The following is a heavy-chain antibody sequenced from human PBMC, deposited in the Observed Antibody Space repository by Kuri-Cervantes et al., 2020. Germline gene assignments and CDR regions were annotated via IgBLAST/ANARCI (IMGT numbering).Heavy chain of an antibody. Sequence: GSLRLSCTVSGGSISSSSYYWGWIRQPPGKGLEWIGSIYYSGSTYYNPSLKSRVTISVDTSKNQFSLKLSSVTAADTAVYYCARGLVATISSDYYYYYGMDVWGQGTTVTVSS. D-gene: IGHD5-12*01. J-gene: IGHJ6*02. CDR1: GGSISSSSYY. CDR2: IYYSGST. CDR3: ARGLVATISSDYYYYYGMDV. V-gene: IGHV4-39*07.